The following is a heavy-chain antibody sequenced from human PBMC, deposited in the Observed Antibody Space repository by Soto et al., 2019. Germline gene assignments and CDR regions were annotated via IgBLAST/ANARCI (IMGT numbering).Heavy chain of an antibody. Sequence: PSQTLSLTCAISGDSVSSNSAAWNWIRQSPPRGLEWLGRTYYRSKWYNDYAVSVKSRITINPDTSKNQFSLQLNSVTPEDTAVYYCARGPHSGSSNYYGMDVWGQGTTVTVSS. V-gene: IGHV6-1*01. CDR1: GDSVSSNSAA. CDR2: TYYRSKWYN. J-gene: IGHJ6*02. CDR3: ARGPHSGSSNYYGMDV. D-gene: IGHD1-26*01.